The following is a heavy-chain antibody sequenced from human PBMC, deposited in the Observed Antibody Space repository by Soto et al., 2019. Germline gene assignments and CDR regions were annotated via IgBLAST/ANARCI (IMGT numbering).Heavy chain of an antibody. V-gene: IGHV3-30-3*01. CDR1: GFTFSTYA. CDR2: ISYDGSNK. Sequence: GGSLRLSCAASGFTFSTYAMHWVRQAPGKGLEWVAVISYDGSNKYYADSVKGRFTISRDNSKNTLYLQMNSLRAEDTAVYYCARRYKDGRRDCISTSCLFDPWGQGTRVTVSS. J-gene: IGHJ5*02. CDR3: ARRYKDGRRDCISTSCLFDP. D-gene: IGHD2-2*01.